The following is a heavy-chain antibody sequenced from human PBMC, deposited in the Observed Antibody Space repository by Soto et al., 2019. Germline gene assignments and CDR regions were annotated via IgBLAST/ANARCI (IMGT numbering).Heavy chain of an antibody. CDR1: GDSISSGTYY. CDR2: IYYSWTT. J-gene: IGHJ4*02. D-gene: IGHD2-21*02. V-gene: IGHV4-39*07. CDR3: ARGGLLPDY. Sequence: PSETLSLTCTVSGDSISSGTYYWDWVRQPPGEGLEWIGCIYYSWTTSYNPSLKSRVTMSLDTSNNQFFLNLSSVTAADTAVYYCARGGLLPDYWGQGALVTVSS.